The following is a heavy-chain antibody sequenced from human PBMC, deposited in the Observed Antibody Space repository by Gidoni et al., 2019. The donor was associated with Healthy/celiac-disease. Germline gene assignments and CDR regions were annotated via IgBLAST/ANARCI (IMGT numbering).Heavy chain of an antibody. Sequence: ANIKQDGSEKYYVDSVKGRFTISRDNAKNSLYLQMNSLRAEDTAVYYCARIAVAGFFDYWGQGTLVTVSS. D-gene: IGHD6-19*01. CDR3: ARIAVAGFFDY. CDR2: IKQDGSEK. V-gene: IGHV3-7*04. J-gene: IGHJ4*02.